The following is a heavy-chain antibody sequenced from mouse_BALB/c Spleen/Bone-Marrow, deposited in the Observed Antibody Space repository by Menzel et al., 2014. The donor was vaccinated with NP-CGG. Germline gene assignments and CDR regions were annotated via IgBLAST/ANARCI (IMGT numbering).Heavy chain of an antibody. Sequence: EVKLQESGGGLVQPGGSLKLSCAASGFTFSSYTMSWVHQTPEKRLVWVAYISNGGGSIYYPDTVKGRFTISRDNDKNTRYLQMSSLKSEDTAMYYCASHYYDSSPFAYWGQGTLVTVSA. D-gene: IGHD1-1*01. J-gene: IGHJ3*01. V-gene: IGHV5-12-2*01. CDR2: ISNGGGSI. CDR3: ASHYYDSSPFAY. CDR1: GFTFSSYT.